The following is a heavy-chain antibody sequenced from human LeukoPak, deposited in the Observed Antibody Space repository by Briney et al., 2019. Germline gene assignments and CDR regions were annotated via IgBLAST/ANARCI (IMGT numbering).Heavy chain of an antibody. CDR1: GFTFSSYW. Sequence: GGSLRLSCAASGFTFSSYWMHWVRQAPGKGLVWVSCINSDGSSTSYADSVKGRFTISRDNAKNTLYLQMNSLRAEDTAVYYCARGKIYDFWSGYLQYYFDYWGQGTLVTVSS. CDR2: INSDGSST. CDR3: ARGKIYDFWSGYLQYYFDY. J-gene: IGHJ4*02. D-gene: IGHD3-3*01. V-gene: IGHV3-74*01.